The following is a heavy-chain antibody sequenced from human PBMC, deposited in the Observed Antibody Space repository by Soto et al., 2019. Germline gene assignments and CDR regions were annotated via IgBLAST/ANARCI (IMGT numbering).Heavy chain of an antibody. CDR1: GFTFSSYG. CDR2: ISYDGSNK. Sequence: QVQLVESGGGVVQPGRSLRLSCAASGFTFSSYGMHWVRQAPGKGLEWVAVISYDGSNKYYADSVKGRFTISRDNSKNTLYLQMNSLRAEDTAVYYCAKDFRGMDVWGQGTTVTVSS. CDR3: AKDFRGMDV. V-gene: IGHV3-30*18. J-gene: IGHJ6*02.